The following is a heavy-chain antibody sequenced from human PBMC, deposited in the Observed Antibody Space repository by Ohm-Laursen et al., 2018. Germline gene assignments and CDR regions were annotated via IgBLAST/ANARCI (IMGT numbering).Heavy chain of an antibody. CDR1: GDSISGRY. J-gene: IGHJ4*02. Sequence: GTLSLTCTVSGDSISGRYWSWIRQPPGKGLEWIGNIDDNGNTNYNPSLQSRVTISINTSKNQFSLKLSSVTAADTAVYYCARDALYGNYVDYWGQGTLVTVSS. D-gene: IGHD4-17*01. CDR2: IDDNGNT. CDR3: ARDALYGNYVDY. V-gene: IGHV4-59*11.